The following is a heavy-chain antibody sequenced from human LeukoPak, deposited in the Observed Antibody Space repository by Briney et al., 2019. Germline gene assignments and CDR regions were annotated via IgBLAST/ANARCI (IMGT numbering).Heavy chain of an antibody. CDR1: GFTFSSYA. D-gene: IGHD5-12*01. J-gene: IGHJ4*02. CDR2: ICGRGDNT. V-gene: IGHV3-23*01. CDR3: ARDPFHSGYPDY. Sequence: GGSLRLSCAASGFTFSSYAMSWVRQPPGKGLEWVSAICGRGDNTYYADSVKGRFTVSRDNSKNALYVQMKSLRAEDTAVYYCARDPFHSGYPDYWGQGALVTVSS.